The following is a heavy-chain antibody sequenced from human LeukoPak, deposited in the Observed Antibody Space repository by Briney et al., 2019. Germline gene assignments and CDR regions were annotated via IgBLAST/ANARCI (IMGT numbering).Heavy chain of an antibody. Sequence: GGSLRLSCAASGFTVSSNYMSWVRQAPGKGLEWVSVIYSGGSTYYADSVKGRFTISRDNSKNTLYLQMNSLRAEDTAVYYCAKATAQGYSSGWYSLDYWGQGTLVTVSS. V-gene: IGHV3-66*02. CDR2: IYSGGST. CDR1: GFTVSSNY. J-gene: IGHJ4*02. D-gene: IGHD6-19*01. CDR3: AKATAQGYSSGWYSLDY.